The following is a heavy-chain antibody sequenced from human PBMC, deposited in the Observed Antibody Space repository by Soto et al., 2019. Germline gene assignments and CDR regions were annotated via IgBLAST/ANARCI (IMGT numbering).Heavy chain of an antibody. J-gene: IGHJ4*02. V-gene: IGHV3-7*01. D-gene: IGHD5-12*01. CDR1: GFTFSSYW. Sequence: GGSLRLSCAASGFTFSSYWMSWVRQAPGKGLEWVANMKQDGSEIYYVDSVKGRFTISRDNAKNSLYLQMNGLRAEDTAVYYCARVLQRGYTGYDHEYWGQGTLVTVSS. CDR3: ARVLQRGYTGYDHEY. CDR2: MKQDGSEI.